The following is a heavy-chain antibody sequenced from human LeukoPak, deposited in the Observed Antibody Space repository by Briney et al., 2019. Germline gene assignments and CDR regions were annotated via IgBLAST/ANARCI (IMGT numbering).Heavy chain of an antibody. J-gene: IGHJ4*02. CDR3: ARCAQVGSTSCSFDY. Sequence: GGSLRLSCAASGFTFSSTAMSWVRQAPGKGLEWVSAISGSGVSTYYADSVKGRFTISRDNSKNTLYLQMNILRAEDTAVYYCARCAQVGSTSCSFDYWGQGTLVTVSS. D-gene: IGHD2-2*01. CDR1: GFTFSSTA. V-gene: IGHV3-23*01. CDR2: ISGSGVST.